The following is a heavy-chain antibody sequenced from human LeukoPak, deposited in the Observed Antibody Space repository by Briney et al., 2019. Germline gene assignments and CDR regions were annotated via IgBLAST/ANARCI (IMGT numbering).Heavy chain of an antibody. CDR1: GFTFSSYW. Sequence: GGSLGLSCAASGFTFSSYWMHWVRQAPGKGLVWVSRISSDGSSTSYADSVKGRFTISRDNAKNTLYLQMNSLRAEDTAVYYCARARYGGNYYFDYWGQGTLVTVSS. D-gene: IGHD4-23*01. J-gene: IGHJ4*02. CDR2: ISSDGSST. V-gene: IGHV3-74*01. CDR3: ARARYGGNYYFDY.